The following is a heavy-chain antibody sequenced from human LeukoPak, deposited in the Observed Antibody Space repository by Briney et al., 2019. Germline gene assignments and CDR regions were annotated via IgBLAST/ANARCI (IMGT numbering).Heavy chain of an antibody. Sequence: GGSLRLSCVASGFTFDDYAMHWVRQVPGKGLEWVSGISWNSGNIGYADSVKGRFTISRDNAKNSLYLQMNRLRAEDTALYYCAKDISVQPIAIDYWGQGTLVTVSS. CDR3: AKDISVQPIAIDY. CDR1: GFTFDDYA. D-gene: IGHD1-1*01. CDR2: ISWNSGNI. J-gene: IGHJ4*02. V-gene: IGHV3-9*01.